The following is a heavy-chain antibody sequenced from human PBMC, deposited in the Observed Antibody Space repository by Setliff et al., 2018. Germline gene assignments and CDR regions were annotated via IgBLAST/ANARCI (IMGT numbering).Heavy chain of an antibody. Sequence: PSETLSLTCAVSGYSISSGYYWGWIRQPPGKGLEWIGSIYYSGNTYYSPSLKSRVTMFVDTSKNQFSLMLYSVTAADTAIYYCARYDSSGYSENYYFDYWGQGTLVTVSS. D-gene: IGHD3-22*01. J-gene: IGHJ4*02. CDR1: GYSISSGYY. CDR3: ARYDSSGYSENYYFDY. V-gene: IGHV4-38-2*01. CDR2: IYYSGNT.